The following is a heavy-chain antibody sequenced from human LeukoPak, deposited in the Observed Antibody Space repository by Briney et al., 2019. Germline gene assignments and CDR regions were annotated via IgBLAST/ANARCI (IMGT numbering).Heavy chain of an antibody. J-gene: IGHJ5*02. CDR3: AKDPDCSSTSCSGT. Sequence: AVTLKLSCADSGFTFSSNAMSWPHQAPGKGLDWVSAISGSGGSTYYANSVKGRFTISRDNSKNTLYLQMNSLRAEDTAVYYCAKDPDCSSTSCSGTWGQGTLVTVSS. D-gene: IGHD2-2*01. CDR2: ISGSGGST. V-gene: IGHV3-23*01. CDR1: GFTFSSNA.